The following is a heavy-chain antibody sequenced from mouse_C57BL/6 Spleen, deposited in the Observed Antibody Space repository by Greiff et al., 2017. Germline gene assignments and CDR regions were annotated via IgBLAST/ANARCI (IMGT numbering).Heavy chain of an antibody. J-gene: IGHJ4*01. CDR3: ARGREIYAMDY. V-gene: IGHV1-54*01. Sequence: QVQLQQSGAELVRPGTSVKVSCKASGYAFTNYLIEWVKQRPGQGLEWIGVINPGSGGTNYNEKFKGKATLTADKSSSTAYMQLSSLTSEDSAVYFCARGREIYAMDYWGQGTSDTVSS. CDR2: INPGSGGT. CDR1: GYAFTNYL.